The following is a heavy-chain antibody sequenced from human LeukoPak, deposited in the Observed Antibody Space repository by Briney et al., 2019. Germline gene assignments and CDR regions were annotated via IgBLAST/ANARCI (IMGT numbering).Heavy chain of an antibody. J-gene: IGHJ4*02. CDR1: GFTFSNYA. D-gene: IGHD4-17*01. CDR2: ITSSGRVM. V-gene: IGHV3-48*03. CDR3: ARVGDYGRPIDY. Sequence: GGSLRLSCAASGFTFSNYAMSWVRQAQGKGREWVSYITSSGRVMNYADSVKGRFTISRDNAKNSLYLQMNSLRVEDTAIYYCARVGDYGRPIDYWGQGTLVTVSS.